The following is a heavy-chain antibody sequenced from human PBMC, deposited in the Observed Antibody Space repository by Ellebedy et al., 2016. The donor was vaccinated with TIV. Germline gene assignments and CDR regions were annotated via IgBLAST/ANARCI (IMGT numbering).Heavy chain of an antibody. D-gene: IGHD3-16*01. CDR2: INPSVGST. Sequence: AASVKVSCTASGYTFSSYFIHWVRQAPGQGLEWMGIINPSVGSTTYAQNLQGRFTMTRDTSTTTVYMELSSLRSEDTAVYYCARSHFGGSYGMDVWGQGTTVTVSS. CDR3: ARSHFGGSYGMDV. J-gene: IGHJ6*02. CDR1: GYTFSSYF. V-gene: IGHV1-46*04.